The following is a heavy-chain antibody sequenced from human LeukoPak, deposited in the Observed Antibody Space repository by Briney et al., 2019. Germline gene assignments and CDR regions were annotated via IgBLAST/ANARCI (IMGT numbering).Heavy chain of an antibody. CDR2: IKQDGSEK. J-gene: IGHJ5*02. D-gene: IGHD3-22*01. CDR1: GFTISNYW. CDR3: TTEVGYYYDYNWFDP. V-gene: IGHV3-7*05. Sequence: GGSLRLSCAASGFTISNYWLSWVRQAPGKVLELVANIKQDGSEKLYVDSVKGRFIISRDNAKNSLYLQMNRLRAEDTAVYYCTTEVGYYYDYNWFDPWGQGTLVTVSS.